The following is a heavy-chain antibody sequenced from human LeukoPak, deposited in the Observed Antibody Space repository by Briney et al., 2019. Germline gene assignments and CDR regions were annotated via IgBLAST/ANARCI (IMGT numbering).Heavy chain of an antibody. CDR2: IYTSGST. CDR3: ARSWGPYYYGSGSVIDY. D-gene: IGHD3-10*01. J-gene: IGHJ4*02. CDR1: GGSISSGSYY. V-gene: IGHV4-61*02. Sequence: SETLSLTCTVSGGSISSGSYYWSWIRQPAGKGREWIGRIYTSGSTNYNPSLKSRVTISVDTSKNQFSLKLSSVTAADTAVYYCARSWGPYYYGSGSVIDYWGQGTLVTVSS.